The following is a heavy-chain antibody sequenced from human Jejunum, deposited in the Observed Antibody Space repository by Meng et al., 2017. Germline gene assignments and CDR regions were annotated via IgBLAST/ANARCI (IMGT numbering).Heavy chain of an antibody. J-gene: IGHJ4*02. CDR2: IGSIATTT. D-gene: IGHD6-6*01. Sequence: GESLKISCAASGFTFSSYEMNWVRQAPGKGLEWISYIGSIATTTYYAVSVKGRFTISRDNAKNSLYLQMNNLRTDDTAVYYCARDVGPHSSSAYDYWGQGTLVTVSS. CDR3: ARDVGPHSSSAYDY. V-gene: IGHV3-48*03. CDR1: GFTFSSYE.